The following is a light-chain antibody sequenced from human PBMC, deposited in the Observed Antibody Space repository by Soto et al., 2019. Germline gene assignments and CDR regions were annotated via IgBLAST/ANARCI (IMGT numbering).Light chain of an antibody. Sequence: EIVMTQSPATLSVSPGERATLSCRASQSVSSNLAWYQQTPGQAPRLLIYGASTRATGIPARFSGSGSGTEFTLTISSLQSEDFAVSYCQQYNNWPSLTFGGGTKVEIK. J-gene: IGKJ4*01. CDR2: GAS. CDR1: QSVSSN. CDR3: QQYNNWPSLT. V-gene: IGKV3-15*01.